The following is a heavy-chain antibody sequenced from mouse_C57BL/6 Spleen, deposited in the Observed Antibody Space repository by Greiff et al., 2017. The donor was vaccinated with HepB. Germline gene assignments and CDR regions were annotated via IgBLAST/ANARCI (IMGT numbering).Heavy chain of an antibody. D-gene: IGHD1-1*01. CDR1: GYTFTDYY. CDR3: ARSDGSSYGYAMDY. J-gene: IGHJ4*01. V-gene: IGHV1-76*01. Sequence: QVQLQQSGAELVRPGASVKLSCKASGYTFTDYYINWVKQRPGQGLEWIARIYPGSGNTYYNEKFKGKATLTAEKSSSTAYMQLSSLTSEDSAVYFCARSDGSSYGYAMDYWGQGTSVTVSS. CDR2: IYPGSGNT.